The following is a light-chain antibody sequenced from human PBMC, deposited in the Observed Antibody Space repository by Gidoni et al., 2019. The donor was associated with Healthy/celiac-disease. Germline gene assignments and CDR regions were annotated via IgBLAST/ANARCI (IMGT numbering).Light chain of an antibody. CDR3: SSYTSSSTVV. V-gene: IGLV2-14*03. CDR1: SSDFGGYNY. CDR2: DVS. J-gene: IGLJ2*01. Sequence: QSALTPPASVSGSPGKSITISCTGTSSDFGGYNYVSWYQQHPGKAPKLMIYDVSNRPSGVSNRFSGSKSGNTASLTISGLQAEDEADYYCSSYTSSSTVVFGGGTKLTVL.